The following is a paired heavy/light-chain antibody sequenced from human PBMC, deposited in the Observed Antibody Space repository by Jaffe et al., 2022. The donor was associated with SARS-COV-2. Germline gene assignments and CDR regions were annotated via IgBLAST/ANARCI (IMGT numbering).Light chain of an antibody. CDR1: NSNIGRNV. Sequence: QSVLTQPPSVSGTPGQRVSISCSGSNSNIGRNVVNWYQQFPGTAPKLLIYNNNQRPSWVPDRFSGSKSGTSASLAISGLQSEDEADYFCAAWDDGLNGLFGGGTKLTVL. CDR2: NNN. V-gene: IGLV1-44*01. CDR3: AAWDDGLNGL. J-gene: IGLJ2*01.
Heavy chain of an antibody. CDR2: ISYSGST. Sequence: QVPLQESGPGLVKPSQTLSLTCTVSGGSIRTSDYYWTWIRQHPGKGLEWIGYISYSGSTYYNPSLKSRVTISVDTSKNQFSLKLRSVTAADTAVYYCARDSTTWNQLDFWGQGTLVTVSS. V-gene: IGHV4-31*03. J-gene: IGHJ4*02. D-gene: IGHD2-2*01. CDR1: GGSIRTSDYY. CDR3: ARDSTTWNQLDF.